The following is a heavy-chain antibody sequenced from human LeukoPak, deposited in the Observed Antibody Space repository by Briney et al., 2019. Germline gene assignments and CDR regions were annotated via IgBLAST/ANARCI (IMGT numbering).Heavy chain of an antibody. D-gene: IGHD3-22*01. CDR3: ARGRPYDSSGYNDAFDI. CDR2: ISSSSSYI. V-gene: IGHV3-21*01. Sequence: GGSLRLSCAAPGFTFSSYSMNWVRQAPGKGLEWVSSISSSSSYIYYADSVKGRFTISRDNAKNSLYLQMNSLRAEDTAVYYCARGRPYDSSGYNDAFDIWGQGTMVTVSS. J-gene: IGHJ3*02. CDR1: GFTFSSYS.